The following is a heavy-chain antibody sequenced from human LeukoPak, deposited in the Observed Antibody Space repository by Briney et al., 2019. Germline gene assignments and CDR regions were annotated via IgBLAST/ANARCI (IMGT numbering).Heavy chain of an antibody. J-gene: IGHJ3*02. Sequence: GGSLRLSCAASGFTFSSYWMSWVRQAPGKGLEWVANIKQDGSEKYYVDSVKGRFTISRDNAKNSLYLQMNSLRAEDTAVYYCARGSEVGSGSYSVPDAFDIWGQGTMVTVSS. V-gene: IGHV3-7*01. D-gene: IGHD3-10*01. CDR1: GFTFSSYW. CDR3: ARGSEVGSGSYSVPDAFDI. CDR2: IKQDGSEK.